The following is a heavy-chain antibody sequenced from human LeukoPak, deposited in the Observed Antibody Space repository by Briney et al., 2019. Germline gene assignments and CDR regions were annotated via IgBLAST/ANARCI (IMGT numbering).Heavy chain of an antibody. CDR3: ARGRVVVVAALRGYYYYYMDV. CDR1: GFTFSSYW. Sequence: PGGSLRLSCAASGFTFSSYWMSWVRQAPGKGLEWVANIKQDGSEKYYVDSVEGRFTISRDNAKNSLYLQMNSLRAEDTAVYYCARGRVVVVAALRGYYYYYMDVWGKGTTVTVSS. J-gene: IGHJ6*03. D-gene: IGHD2-15*01. CDR2: IKQDGSEK. V-gene: IGHV3-7*01.